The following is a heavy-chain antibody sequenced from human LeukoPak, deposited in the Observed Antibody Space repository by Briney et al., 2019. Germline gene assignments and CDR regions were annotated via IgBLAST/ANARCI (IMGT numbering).Heavy chain of an antibody. V-gene: IGHV3-48*01. J-gene: IGHJ3*02. CDR1: GFTFTMSG. D-gene: IGHD3-3*01. CDR2: IDARSGIV. Sequence: GGSLRLSCAASGFTFTMSGMNWVRQAPGKGLEWVSYIDARSGIVYYADSVQGRFTISRDDAKDSVFLQMNSLRVDDTAVYYCARTYDFGRGPPGDAFDNWGQGTLVTVPS. CDR3: ARTYDFGRGPPGDAFDN.